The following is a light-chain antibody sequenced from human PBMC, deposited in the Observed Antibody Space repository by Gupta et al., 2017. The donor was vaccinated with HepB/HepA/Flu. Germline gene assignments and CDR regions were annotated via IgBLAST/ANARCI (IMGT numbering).Light chain of an antibody. CDR1: SSNVGTNS. Sequence: QSVLTQPPSASGTPGQRATIPCSGSSSNVGTNSVTWYQQLPGTAPKLLIYRSDLRPSGVPDRFSGSKSGTSASLAISGLQSEDDADYYCATWDDSLKSQVFGGGTRLTVL. CDR2: RSD. CDR3: ATWDDSLKSQV. V-gene: IGLV1-44*01. J-gene: IGLJ3*02.